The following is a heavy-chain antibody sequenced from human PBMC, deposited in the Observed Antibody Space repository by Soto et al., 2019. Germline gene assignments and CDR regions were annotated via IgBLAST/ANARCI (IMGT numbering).Heavy chain of an antibody. CDR1: GGSISSSSYY. V-gene: IGHV4-39*01. CDR3: ARSMTTVVTLDY. CDR2: IYYSGST. D-gene: IGHD4-17*01. J-gene: IGHJ4*02. Sequence: SETLSLTCTVSGGSISSSSYYWGWTRQPPGKGLEWIGSIYYSGSTYYNPSLKSRVTISVDTSKNQFSLKLSSVTAADTAVYYCARSMTTVVTLDYWGQGTLVTVSS.